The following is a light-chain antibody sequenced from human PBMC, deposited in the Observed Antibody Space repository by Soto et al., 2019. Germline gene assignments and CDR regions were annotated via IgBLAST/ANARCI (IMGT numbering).Light chain of an antibody. V-gene: IGLV1-47*01. Sequence: QSVLTQPPSASGTPGQRVTISCSGSSSNIGINYVYWYQQLPGTAPKLLIYRNNQRPSGVPERFSGSKSGTPASLAISGLRSEDEADYYCAAWDDTLSRVVFGGATKVTVL. CDR1: SSNIGINY. CDR2: RNN. J-gene: IGLJ2*01. CDR3: AAWDDTLSRVV.